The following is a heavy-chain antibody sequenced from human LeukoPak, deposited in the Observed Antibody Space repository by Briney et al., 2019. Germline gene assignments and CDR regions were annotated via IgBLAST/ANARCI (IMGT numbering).Heavy chain of an antibody. CDR1: GYTLTELS. Sequence: ASVKVSCKVSGYTLTELSMHWVRQAPGKGLEWMGGFDPEDGETIYAQKFQGRVTMTEDTSTDTAYMELSILRSEDTAVYYCATDHHNTGSYYYFDYWGQGTLVTVSS. CDR2: FDPEDGET. J-gene: IGHJ4*02. D-gene: IGHD5-18*01. CDR3: ATDHHNTGSYYYFDY. V-gene: IGHV1-24*01.